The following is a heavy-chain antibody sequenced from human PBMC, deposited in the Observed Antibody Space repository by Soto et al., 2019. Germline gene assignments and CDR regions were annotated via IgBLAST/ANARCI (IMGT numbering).Heavy chain of an antibody. J-gene: IGHJ5*02. Sequence: GGSLRLSCAASGFTFSNAWMSWVRQAPGKGLEWVGRIRSNTDGGTTDYAAPVKGRFTISRDDPKNTLYLQMNSLKTEDTAVYYCSTRSGSSPWGQGTLVTVSS. V-gene: IGHV3-15*01. CDR1: GFTFSNAW. CDR2: IRSNTDGGTT. D-gene: IGHD6-6*01. CDR3: STRSGSSP.